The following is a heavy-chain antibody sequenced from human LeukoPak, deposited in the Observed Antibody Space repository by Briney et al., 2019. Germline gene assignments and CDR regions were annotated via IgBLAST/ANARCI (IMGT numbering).Heavy chain of an antibody. J-gene: IGHJ4*02. D-gene: IGHD3-10*01. CDR3: AKDHYYGSGSYSRWVYFDY. CDR1: GFTFDDYT. V-gene: IGHV3-43*01. Sequence: GGSLRLSCAASGFTFDDYTMHWVRQATGKGLEWVSLISWDGGSTYYADSVKGRFTISRDNSKNPLYLQMNSLRTEDTALYFCAKDHYYGSGSYSRWVYFDYWGQGTLVTVSS. CDR2: ISWDGGST.